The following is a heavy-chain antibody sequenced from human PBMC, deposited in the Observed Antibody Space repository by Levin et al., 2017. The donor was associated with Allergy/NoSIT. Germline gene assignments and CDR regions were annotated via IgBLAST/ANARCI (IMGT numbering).Heavy chain of an antibody. Sequence: GESLKISCAASGFTVSGNYMSWVRQAPGKGLEWVSVIYSGGSTYYADSVKGRFTISRDNSKNTLYLQMNSLRAEDTAVYYCASSPLSNYFDYWGQGTLVTVSS. V-gene: IGHV3-66*02. CDR1: GFTVSGNY. CDR2: IYSGGST. CDR3: ASSPLSNYFDY. J-gene: IGHJ4*02.